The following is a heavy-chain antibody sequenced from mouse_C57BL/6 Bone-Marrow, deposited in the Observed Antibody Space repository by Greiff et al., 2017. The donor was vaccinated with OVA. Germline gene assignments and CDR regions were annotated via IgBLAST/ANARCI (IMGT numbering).Heavy chain of an antibody. CDR3: ARGDYYGSSYPAWFAY. D-gene: IGHD1-1*01. J-gene: IGHJ3*01. V-gene: IGHV1-50*01. Sequence: QVQLQQPGAELVKPGASVKLSCKASGYTFTSYWMQWVKQRPGQGLEWIGEIDPSDSYTNYNQQFKGKATLTVDTSSSTAYMQISSLTSEDSAVYYCARGDYYGSSYPAWFAYWGQGTLVTVSA. CDR2: IDPSDSYT. CDR1: GYTFTSYW.